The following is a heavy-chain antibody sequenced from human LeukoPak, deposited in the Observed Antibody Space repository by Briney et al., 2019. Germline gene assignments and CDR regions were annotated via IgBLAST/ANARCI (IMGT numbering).Heavy chain of an antibody. CDR1: GGSISNYF. CDR2: IYEGGRT. V-gene: IGHV4-59*12. J-gene: IGHJ3*02. Sequence: SETLSLTCTVSGGSISNYFWSWIRQPPGKGLEWIGFIYEGGRTTYTPSLQSRVTISLDRSKNQFSLKLSSMTAADTAVYYCASGNTGYDRDSFDIWGQGTMVTVSS. CDR3: ASGNTGYDRDSFDI. D-gene: IGHD5-12*01.